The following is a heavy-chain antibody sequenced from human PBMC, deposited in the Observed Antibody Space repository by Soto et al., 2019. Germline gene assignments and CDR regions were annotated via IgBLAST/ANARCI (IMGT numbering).Heavy chain of an antibody. Sequence: GASVKVSCKASGGTFSSYAISWVRQAPGQGLEWMGGIIPIFGTANYAQKFQGRVTITADKSTSTAYMELSSLRSEDTAVYCCAKYSGAEYYLHYLLDCWSQGTEGTVAS. J-gene: IGHJ4*01. CDR2: IIPIFGTA. CDR1: GGTFSSYA. D-gene: IGHD1-26*01. V-gene: IGHV1-69*06. CDR3: AKYSGAEYYLHYLLDC.